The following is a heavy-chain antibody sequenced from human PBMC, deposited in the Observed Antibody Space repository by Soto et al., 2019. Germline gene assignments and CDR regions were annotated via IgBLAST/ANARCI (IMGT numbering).Heavy chain of an antibody. V-gene: IGHV3-11*01. J-gene: IGHJ5*02. D-gene: IGHD2-2*01. CDR1: GFTFSDYY. CDR2: ISSSGSTI. Sequence: GGSLRLSCAASGFTFSDYYRSWIRQAPGKGLEWVSYISSSGSTIYYADSVKGRFTISRDNAKNSLYLQMNSLRAEDTAVYYCARENPAPCSSTSCYFLLGWFDPWGQGTLVTVSS. CDR3: ARENPAPCSSTSCYFLLGWFDP.